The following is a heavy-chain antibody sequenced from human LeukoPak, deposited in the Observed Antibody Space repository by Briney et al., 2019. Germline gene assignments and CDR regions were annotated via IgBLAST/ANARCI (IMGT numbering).Heavy chain of an antibody. CDR2: ISCYNGDT. CDR1: GYTFTHHG. V-gene: IGHV1-18*01. J-gene: IGHJ2*01. CDR3: ARGPSNTSEWYQYFDA. D-gene: IGHD2-2*01. Sequence: ASVRVSCKASGYTFTHHGIAWIRQAPGQGLEWLGWISCYNGDTIYAQKFQGRVTLTTEKSTSTVYMELRSLTSDDTAVYYCARGPSNTSEWYQYFDAWGRGTLVSVSS.